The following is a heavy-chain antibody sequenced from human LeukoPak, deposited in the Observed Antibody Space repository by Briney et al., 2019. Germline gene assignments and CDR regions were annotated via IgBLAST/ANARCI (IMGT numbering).Heavy chain of an antibody. V-gene: IGHV4-59*08. D-gene: IGHD5-24*01. J-gene: IGHJ4*02. Sequence: SETLSLTCTVSGGSISNYYWSWIRQSPEKGLEWIGYIHDSGSTNYNPSLKSRVTISVDTSKNQFSLKLSSVTAADTAVYYCARLDAAAGRYLQFFYWGQGTLVTVSP. CDR2: IHDSGST. CDR3: ARLDAAAGRYLQFFY. CDR1: GGSISNYY.